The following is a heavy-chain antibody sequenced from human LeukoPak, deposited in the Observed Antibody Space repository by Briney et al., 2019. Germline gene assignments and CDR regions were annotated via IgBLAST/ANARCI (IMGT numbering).Heavy chain of an antibody. CDR1: GRSISSTD. D-gene: IGHD2-2*01. J-gene: IGHJ6*02. V-gene: IGHV4-59*08. CDR2: IYYSGHT. Sequence: NASETLSLTRTVSGRSISSTDWNCIRQPPGKGLEWIGYIYYSGHTNYHPSLKSRVTISVDTSKNHLSLKPRSVTSAHTSVYYCAADQYAMDVWGQGTTVTVSS. CDR3: AADQYAMDV.